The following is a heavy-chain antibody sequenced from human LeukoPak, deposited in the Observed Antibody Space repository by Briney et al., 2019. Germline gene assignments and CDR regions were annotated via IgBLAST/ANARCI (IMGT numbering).Heavy chain of an antibody. Sequence: ASVKVSCKASGYTFTSYDINWVRQATGQGLEWMGWMNPNSGNTDYAQKFQGRVTMTRNTSISTAYMELSSLRSEDTAVYYCARGVRIVGATYYYMDVWGKGTTVTVSS. J-gene: IGHJ6*03. CDR3: ARGVRIVGATYYYMDV. V-gene: IGHV1-8*01. D-gene: IGHD1-26*01. CDR2: MNPNSGNT. CDR1: GYTFTSYD.